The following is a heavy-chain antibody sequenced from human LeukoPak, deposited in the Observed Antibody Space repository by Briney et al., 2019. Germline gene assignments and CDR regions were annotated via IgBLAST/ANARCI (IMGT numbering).Heavy chain of an antibody. CDR1: GFTFSSYS. CDR3: ARDDYDFWSGEQIDFDY. J-gene: IGHJ4*02. CDR2: ISSSSSYI. Sequence: GGSLRLSCAASGFTFSSYSMNWVRQAPGKGLEWVSSISSSSSYIYYADSVKGRFTISRDNAKNSLYLQMNSMRAEDTAVYYCARDDYDFWSGEQIDFDYWGQGTLVTVSS. D-gene: IGHD3-3*01. V-gene: IGHV3-21*01.